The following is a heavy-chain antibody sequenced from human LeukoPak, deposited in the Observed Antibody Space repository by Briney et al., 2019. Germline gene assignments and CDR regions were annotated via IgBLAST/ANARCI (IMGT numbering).Heavy chain of an antibody. J-gene: IGHJ1*01. Sequence: GGSLRLSCAASGFTVSNNYMSWVRQAPGKGLEWVSATYSGGSRYYADSVEGRFTISSDNSKKTLYLQMNSLKAEDTAIYYCARAQDYCSGTTCYGYFQHWGQGTLVTVSS. V-gene: IGHV3-53*01. CDR3: ARAQDYCSGTTCYGYFQH. D-gene: IGHD2-15*01. CDR2: TYSGGSR. CDR1: GFTVSNNY.